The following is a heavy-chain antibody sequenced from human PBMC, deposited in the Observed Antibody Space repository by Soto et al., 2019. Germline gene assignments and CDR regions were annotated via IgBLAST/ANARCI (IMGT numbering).Heavy chain of an antibody. CDR3: ARDKSPYSSGWHNRHFDY. CDR2: ISYDGSNK. J-gene: IGHJ4*02. V-gene: IGHV3-30-3*01. D-gene: IGHD6-19*01. Sequence: QVQLVESGGGVVQPGRSLRLSCAASGFTFSSYAMHWVRQAPGKGLEWVAVISYDGSNKYYADSVKGRFTISRDNFKNTXHLQMNSLRAEDTAVYYCARDKSPYSSGWHNRHFDYWGQGTLVTVSS. CDR1: GFTFSSYA.